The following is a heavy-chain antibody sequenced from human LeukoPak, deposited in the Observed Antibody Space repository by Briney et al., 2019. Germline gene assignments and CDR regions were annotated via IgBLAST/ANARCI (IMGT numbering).Heavy chain of an antibody. V-gene: IGHV4-61*02. Sequence: PSQTLSLTCTVSGDSISSGSHYWSWIRQPAGKGLEWIGRIYTSGSTNYKPSLKSRVTISVDTSKNQFSLKLSSVTAADTAVYYCARDQSYCSSTSCYFNWFDPWGQGTLVTVSS. CDR3: ARDQSYCSSTSCYFNWFDP. CDR2: IYTSGST. J-gene: IGHJ5*02. D-gene: IGHD2-2*01. CDR1: GDSISSGSHY.